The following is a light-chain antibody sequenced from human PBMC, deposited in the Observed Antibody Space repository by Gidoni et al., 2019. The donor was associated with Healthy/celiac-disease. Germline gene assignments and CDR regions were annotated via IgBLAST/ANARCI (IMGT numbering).Light chain of an antibody. CDR2: GAS. J-gene: IGKJ5*01. Sequence: EIVLTQSPGTLSLSPGERATLSCRASQSVSSSYLAWYQQKPGQAPRLLIYGASSRATVIPDRFSGSGSGTDFTLTISRLEPEDFAVYYCQQYCSSPPITFGQGTRLEIK. CDR3: QQYCSSPPIT. CDR1: QSVSSSY. V-gene: IGKV3-20*01.